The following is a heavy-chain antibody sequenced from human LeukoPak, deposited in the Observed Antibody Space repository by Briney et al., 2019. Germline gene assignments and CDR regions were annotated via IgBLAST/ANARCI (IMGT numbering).Heavy chain of an antibody. D-gene: IGHD2-15*01. V-gene: IGHV3-48*03. CDR3: ARDLGYCSGTSCRNWFDP. CDR1: GFTFSSYE. Sequence: GGSLRLSCAASGFTFSSYEMDWVRQAPGKGLEWISYISNSGNTIYYADSLKGRFSISRVNAKNSLYLQMNSLRAEDTAVYYCARDLGYCSGTSCRNWFDPWGQGTLVTVSS. CDR2: ISNSGNTI. J-gene: IGHJ5*02.